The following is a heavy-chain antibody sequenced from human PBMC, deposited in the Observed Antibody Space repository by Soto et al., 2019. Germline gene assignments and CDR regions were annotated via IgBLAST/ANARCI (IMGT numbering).Heavy chain of an antibody. CDR3: ARARTGFGELLGVAQHYGMDV. CDR2: ISSSSSYI. J-gene: IGHJ6*02. CDR1: GFTFSTYG. Sequence: GGSLRLSCAASGFTFSTYGMSWVRQAPGKGLEWVSSISSSSSYIYYADSVKGRFTISRDNAKNSLYLQMNSLRAEDTAVYYCARARTGFGELLGVAQHYGMDVWGQGTTVTVSS. D-gene: IGHD3-10*01. V-gene: IGHV3-21*01.